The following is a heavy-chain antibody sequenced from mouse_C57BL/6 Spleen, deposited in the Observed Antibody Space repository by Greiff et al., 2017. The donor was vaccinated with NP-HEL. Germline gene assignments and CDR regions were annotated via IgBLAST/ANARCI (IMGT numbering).Heavy chain of an antibody. CDR2: IDPSDSET. Sequence: QVQLQQSGAELVRPGSSVKLSCKASGYTFTSYWMHWVKQRPIQGLEWIGNIDPSDSETHYNQKFKDKATLTVDKSSSTAYMQLSSLTSEDSAVYYCAIGGATTVPSYWGQGTTLTVSS. D-gene: IGHD1-1*01. V-gene: IGHV1-52*01. CDR3: AIGGATTVPSY. CDR1: GYTFTSYW. J-gene: IGHJ2*01.